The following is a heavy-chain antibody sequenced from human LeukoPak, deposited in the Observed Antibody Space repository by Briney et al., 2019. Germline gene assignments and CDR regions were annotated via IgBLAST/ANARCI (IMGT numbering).Heavy chain of an antibody. D-gene: IGHD2-2*02. CDR3: ARHQDPRCSSTSCYRVVAYYYYMDV. Sequence: SETLSLTCTVSGGSISSSSYYWGWIRQPPGKGLEWIGTIYYSGSTYYNPSLKSRVTISVDTSKNQFSLKLSSVTAADTAVYYCARHQDPRCSSTSCYRVVAYYYYMDVWGKGTTVTVSS. J-gene: IGHJ6*03. V-gene: IGHV4-39*01. CDR2: IYYSGST. CDR1: GGSISSSSYY.